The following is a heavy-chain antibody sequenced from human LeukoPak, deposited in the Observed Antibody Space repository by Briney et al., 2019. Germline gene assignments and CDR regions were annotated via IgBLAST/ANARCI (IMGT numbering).Heavy chain of an antibody. D-gene: IGHD4-23*01. Sequence: GESLKISCKDSGYSFTTYWISWVRQMPGKGLEWMGRIDPSDSYTNYSPSFQGHVTISADKSISTAYLQWCSLKASDTAMYYCARRSTLGNWFDPWGQGTLVTVSS. CDR2: IDPSDSYT. CDR3: ARRSTLGNWFDP. V-gene: IGHV5-10-1*01. J-gene: IGHJ5*02. CDR1: GYSFTTYW.